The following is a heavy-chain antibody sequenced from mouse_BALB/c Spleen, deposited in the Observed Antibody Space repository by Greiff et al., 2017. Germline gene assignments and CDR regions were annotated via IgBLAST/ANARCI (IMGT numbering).Heavy chain of an antibody. Sequence: DVMLVESGGGLVKPGGSLKLSCAASGFAFSSYDMSWVRQTPEKRLEWVAYISSGGGSTYYPDTVKGRFTISRDNAKNTLYLQMSSLKSEDTAMYYCARRGDSFYAMDYWGQGTSVTVSS. CDR1: GFAFSSYD. V-gene: IGHV5-12-1*01. CDR3: ARRGDSFYAMDY. D-gene: IGHD3-3*01. J-gene: IGHJ4*01. CDR2: ISSGGGST.